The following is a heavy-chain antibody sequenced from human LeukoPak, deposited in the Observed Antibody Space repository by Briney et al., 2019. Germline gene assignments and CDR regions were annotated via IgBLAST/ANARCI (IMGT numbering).Heavy chain of an antibody. D-gene: IGHD5-12*01. V-gene: IGHV4-34*01. Sequence: SETLSLTCTVYGGSFRGYYWSWIRQPPGKGLEWIGEINHSGSTNYNPSLKSRVTISVDTSKNQFSLKLSSVTAADTAVYYCARGSGYPAHWFDPWGQGTLVTVSS. CDR3: ARGSGYPAHWFDP. J-gene: IGHJ5*02. CDR1: GGSFRGYY. CDR2: INHSGST.